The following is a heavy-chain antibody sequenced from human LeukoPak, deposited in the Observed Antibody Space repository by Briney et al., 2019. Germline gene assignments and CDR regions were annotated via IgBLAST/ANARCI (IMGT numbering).Heavy chain of an antibody. V-gene: IGHV4-39*01. Sequence: SETLSLTCTVSGGSISSSSYYWGWIRQPPGKGLEWIGSIYYSGSTYYNPSLKSRVTISVDTSKNQFSLKLSSVTAADTAVYYCARDPNSGSSRWFDPWGQGTLVTVSS. CDR1: GGSISSSSYY. J-gene: IGHJ5*02. CDR3: ARDPNSGSSRWFDP. D-gene: IGHD1-26*01. CDR2: IYYSGST.